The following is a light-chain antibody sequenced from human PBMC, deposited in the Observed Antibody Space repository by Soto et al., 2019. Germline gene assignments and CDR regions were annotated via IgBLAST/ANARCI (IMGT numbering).Light chain of an antibody. CDR2: GAS. J-gene: IGKJ1*01. CDR1: QGVGDRF. Sequence: EIVLTQSPGTLSLSPGDRATLSCRASQGVGDRFLAWYQQKPGQAPRLLIHGASTRATGSPDRFSGTGSGTDFTLTISRLEPEDFAVYYCHQYGTSPPTFGQGTEVDIK. CDR3: HQYGTSPPT. V-gene: IGKV3-20*01.